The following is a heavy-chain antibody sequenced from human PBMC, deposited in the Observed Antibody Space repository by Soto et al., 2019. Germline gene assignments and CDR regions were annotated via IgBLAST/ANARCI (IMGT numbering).Heavy chain of an antibody. CDR2: IKQDENGK. Sequence: EVQLVESGGGLVQPGGSLRLSCAASGFTFSSRWMTWVRQAPGKGLEWVANIKQDENGKDYVDSVKGRFTISRDNAKNSLYLHMNSLRAEDKAVYYCATHDGPAAAGLVLDFWGQGTLVTVSS. J-gene: IGHJ4*02. V-gene: IGHV3-7*02. CDR1: GFTFSSRW. CDR3: ATHDGPAAAGLVLDF. D-gene: IGHD6-13*01.